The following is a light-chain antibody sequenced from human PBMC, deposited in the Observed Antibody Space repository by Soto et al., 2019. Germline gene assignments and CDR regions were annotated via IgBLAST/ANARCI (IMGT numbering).Light chain of an antibody. CDR1: QAISNY. CDR3: QQLTT. CDR2: AVS. V-gene: IGKV1-9*01. J-gene: IGKJ2*01. Sequence: DIQLTQSPSFLSASVGDRVTITCRASQAISNYFAWYQQKPGKAPRLLICAVSTLQSGVPSRFSGSGSGTEFTLTISSLQPEDFATYYCQQLTTFGQGTKLEIK.